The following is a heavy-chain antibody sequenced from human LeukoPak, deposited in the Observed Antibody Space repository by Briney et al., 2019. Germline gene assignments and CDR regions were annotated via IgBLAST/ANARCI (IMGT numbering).Heavy chain of an antibody. J-gene: IGHJ4*02. D-gene: IGHD1-1*01. Sequence: GGSLRLSCAASGFTFSSYGMHWVRQAPGKGLEWVAFIRYDGSNKYYADSVKGRFTISRDNSKNTLYLQMNSLRAEDTAVYYCAKEGTGTADYFDYWGQGTLVTVSS. V-gene: IGHV3-30*02. CDR3: AKEGTGTADYFDY. CDR1: GFTFSSYG. CDR2: IRYDGSNK.